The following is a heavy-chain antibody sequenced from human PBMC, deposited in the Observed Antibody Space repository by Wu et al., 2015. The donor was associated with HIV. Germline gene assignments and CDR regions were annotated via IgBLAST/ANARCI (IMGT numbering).Heavy chain of an antibody. V-gene: IGHV1-18*01. J-gene: IGHJ1*01. CDR3: ARGLGYSGSYYIGEYFHH. D-gene: IGHD1-26*01. CDR1: GYTFSSYG. CDR2: ISAYNGNT. Sequence: QVQLVQSGVEVKKPGASVKVSCKASGYTFSSYGISWVRQAPGQGLEWMGWISAYNGNTNYEQNLQGRVTLTTDTSTSTAYMELRSLRSDDTAVYYCARGLGYSGSYYIGEYFHHVGQGTLVTVSS.